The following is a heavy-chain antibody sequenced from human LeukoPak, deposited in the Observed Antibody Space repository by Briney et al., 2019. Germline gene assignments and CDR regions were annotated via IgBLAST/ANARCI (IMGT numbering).Heavy chain of an antibody. V-gene: IGHV3-53*01. CDR2: THSSGGT. J-gene: IGHJ5*02. CDR1: GFTGSHNY. Sequence: GGSLRLSYAASGFTGSHNYMSWVRQAPGKGLEWVSATHSSGGTYYADSVKGRFTISRDTSKNTLYLQINSLSVEDTAVYYFIVFGDSNHWGQGTLVTVSS. D-gene: IGHD4-17*01. CDR3: IVFGDSNH.